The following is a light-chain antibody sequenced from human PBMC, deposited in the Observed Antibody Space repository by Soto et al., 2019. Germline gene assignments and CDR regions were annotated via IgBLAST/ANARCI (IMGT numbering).Light chain of an antibody. CDR2: EVS. V-gene: IGLV2-14*01. CDR1: SSDVGGYNY. Sequence: QPVLTQPASVSGSPGQSITISCTGTSSDVGGYNYVSWYQQHPGKAPKLIIYEVSNRPSGVSNRFSGSKSGNTASLTISGLQAEDEADYYCNSYTSKSTGVFGTGTKLT. CDR3: NSYTSKSTGV. J-gene: IGLJ1*01.